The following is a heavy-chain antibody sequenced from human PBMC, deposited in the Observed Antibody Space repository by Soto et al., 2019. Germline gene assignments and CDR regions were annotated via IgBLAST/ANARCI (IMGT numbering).Heavy chain of an antibody. Sequence: QVQLVQSGAEVQKPGSSVKVSCKASGGTFSSYSINWVRQAPGQGLEWMGEIIPIFGTANYAQKFQGRVTITADESTSTDYMELSSLRSEDTAVYYCARDGGRHSGGIDYGGQGTLVTVS. J-gene: IGHJ4*02. D-gene: IGHD1-26*01. CDR1: GGTFSSYS. V-gene: IGHV1-69*01. CDR2: IIPIFGTA. CDR3: ARDGGRHSGGIDY.